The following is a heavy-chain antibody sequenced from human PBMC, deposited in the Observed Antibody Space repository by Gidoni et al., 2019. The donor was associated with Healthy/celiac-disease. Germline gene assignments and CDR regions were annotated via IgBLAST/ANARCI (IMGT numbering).Heavy chain of an antibody. CDR3: AREGSQEAFDY. Sequence: QVQLVGSGGGVVQPGGSLRLSWAAPGFTFSSYAMPWVRQAPGKGLEWVAVISYDGSNKYYADSVKGRFTISRDNSKNTLYLQMNSLRAEDTAVYYCAREGSQEAFDYWGQGTLVTVSS. J-gene: IGHJ4*02. D-gene: IGHD1-26*01. CDR2: ISYDGSNK. V-gene: IGHV3-30-3*01. CDR1: GFTFSSYA.